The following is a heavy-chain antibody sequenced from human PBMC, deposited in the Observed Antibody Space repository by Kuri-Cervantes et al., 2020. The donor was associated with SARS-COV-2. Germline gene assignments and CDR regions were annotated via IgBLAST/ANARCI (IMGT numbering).Heavy chain of an antibody. CDR2: IYYSGST. V-gene: IGHV4-59*01. D-gene: IGHD6-6*01. Sequence: SETLSLTCTVSGGSISRYYWSWIRQPPGKGLEWIGYIYYSGSTNYNPSLKSRVTISVDTSKNQFSLKLSSVTAADTAVYYCARWGYSSSSSGLGYYYYYMDVWGKGTTVTVSS. J-gene: IGHJ6*03. CDR3: ARWGYSSSSSGLGYYYYYMDV. CDR1: GGSISRYY.